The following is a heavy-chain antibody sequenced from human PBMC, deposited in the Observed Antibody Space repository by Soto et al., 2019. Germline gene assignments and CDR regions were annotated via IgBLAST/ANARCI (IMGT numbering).Heavy chain of an antibody. Sequence: EVQLVESGGGLVQPGGSLRLSCAASGFTFSSYWMSWVRQAPGKGLEWVANINQDGSEKYYVDSVKGRFTISRDNAKNALYLQMNSLRAEDAAVYYCAREGYDSSWNLGYYYYDVDVWGEGTAVTVSS. J-gene: IGHJ6*03. CDR2: INQDGSEK. CDR1: GFTFSSYW. CDR3: AREGYDSSWNLGYYYYDVDV. D-gene: IGHD6-13*01. V-gene: IGHV3-7*01.